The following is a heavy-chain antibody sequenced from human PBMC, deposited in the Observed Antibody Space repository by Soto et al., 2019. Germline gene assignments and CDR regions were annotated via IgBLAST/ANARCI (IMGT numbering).Heavy chain of an antibody. CDR1: GYTFSDYG. V-gene: IGHV1-18*01. J-gene: IGHJ4*02. Sequence: ASVKVSCKSSGYTFSDYGVTWVRQAPGQGLEWMGYISSHNGNTDYAQKLQGRVTMTADTSTSTAYMEVRSLRSEDTAVYYCAAHPPAAAGTFDYWGQGTLVTVSS. D-gene: IGHD6-13*01. CDR2: ISSHNGNT. CDR3: AAHPPAAAGTFDY.